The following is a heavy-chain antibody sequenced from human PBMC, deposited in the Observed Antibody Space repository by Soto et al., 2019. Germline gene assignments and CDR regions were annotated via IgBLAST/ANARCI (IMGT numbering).Heavy chain of an antibody. V-gene: IGHV1-3*01. CDR1: GYSFTSYS. D-gene: IGHD3-10*01. J-gene: IGHJ6*03. Sequence: GASVKVSCKTSGYSFTSYSIHWVRQAPGQRLEWMGWISAGNGNTKYSQRFQGRVTISSDTSASTAYMELSSLRSEDTAVYYCARAYSSGLYYYYMDVWGSGTTVNVSS. CDR2: ISAGNGNT. CDR3: ARAYSSGLYYYYMDV.